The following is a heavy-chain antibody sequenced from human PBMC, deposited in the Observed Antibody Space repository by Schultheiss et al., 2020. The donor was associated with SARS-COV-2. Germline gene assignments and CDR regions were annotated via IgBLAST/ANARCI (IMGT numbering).Heavy chain of an antibody. CDR2: IKSKTDGGTT. V-gene: IGHV3-15*07. D-gene: IGHD1-26*01. CDR1: GFTFSNAW. J-gene: IGHJ4*02. Sequence: GESLKISCAASGFTFSNAWMNWVRQAPGKGLEWVGRIKSKTDGGTTDYAAPVKGRFTISRDDSKTTLYLQMNSLKTEDTAVYYCTTDRVGATKDHWGQGTLVTVSS. CDR3: TTDRVGATKDH.